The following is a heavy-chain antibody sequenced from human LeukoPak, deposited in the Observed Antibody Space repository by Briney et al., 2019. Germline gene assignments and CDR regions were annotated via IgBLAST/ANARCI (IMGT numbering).Heavy chain of an antibody. J-gene: IGHJ4*02. Sequence: ASVKVSCKVSGYTLTELSMHWVRQAPGKGLEWMGGFDPEDGETIYAQKFQGRVTMTEDTSTDTAYMELSSLRSEDTAVYYCATDPALVGANHYWGQGTLVTVSS. CDR3: ATDPALVGANHY. D-gene: IGHD1-26*01. CDR2: FDPEDGET. CDR1: GYTLTELS. V-gene: IGHV1-24*01.